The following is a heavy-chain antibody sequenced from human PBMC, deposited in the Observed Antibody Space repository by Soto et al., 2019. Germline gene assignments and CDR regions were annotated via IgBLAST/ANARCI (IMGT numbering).Heavy chain of an antibody. J-gene: IGHJ6*01. V-gene: IGHV3-21*01. CDR2: ISSSTTYI. Sequence: EVQLVESGGGLVKPGGSLRLSCAASGFTFSSYTMNWVRQAPGKGLEWVSSISSSTTYIYYADSVTGRFTISRDNAKNSLYLQMNSLGAGDTAVYYCARETESYNWNDGLMDVWGKGPRSPSPQ. CDR1: GFTFSSYT. D-gene: IGHD1-20*01. CDR3: ARETESYNWNDGLMDV.